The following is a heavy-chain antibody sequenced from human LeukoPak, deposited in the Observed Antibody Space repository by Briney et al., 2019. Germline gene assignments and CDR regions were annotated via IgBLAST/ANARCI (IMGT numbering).Heavy chain of an antibody. Sequence: NPSETLSLTCTVSGGSISSGGYYWSWIRQPPGKGLEWIGYIYHSGSTYYNPSLKSRVTISVDRSKNQFSLKLSSVTAADTAVYYCARVLGSPGGSYFYYYYYMDVWGKGTTVTVSS. J-gene: IGHJ6*03. CDR2: IYHSGST. V-gene: IGHV4-30-2*01. D-gene: IGHD1-26*01. CDR3: ARVLGSPGGSYFYYYYYMDV. CDR1: GGSISSGGYY.